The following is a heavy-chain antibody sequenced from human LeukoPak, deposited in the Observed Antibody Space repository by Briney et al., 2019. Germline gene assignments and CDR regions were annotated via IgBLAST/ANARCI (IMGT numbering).Heavy chain of an antibody. D-gene: IGHD6-13*01. CDR1: GFTVSSNY. CDR3: ARVSSSGWYAVDY. CDR2: IYSGGST. Sequence: GGSLRLSCAASGFTVSSNYMSWVRQAPGKGLEWVSVIYSGGSTYYADSVKGRFTISRDNSKNTLYLQMNSLRAEDTAVYYCARVSSSGWYAVDYWGQGTLVTVSS. J-gene: IGHJ4*02. V-gene: IGHV3-53*01.